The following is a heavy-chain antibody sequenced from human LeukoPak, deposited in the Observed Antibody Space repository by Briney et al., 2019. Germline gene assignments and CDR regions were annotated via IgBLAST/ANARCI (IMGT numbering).Heavy chain of an antibody. J-gene: IGHJ4*02. D-gene: IGHD1-26*01. V-gene: IGHV1-3*03. CDR1: GYTFTSYA. CDR2: INAGNGNT. Sequence: GASVKVSCKASGYTFTSYAMHWVRQAPGQRLEWMGWINAGNGNTKYSQEFQGRVTITRDTSASTAYMELSSLRSEDMAVYYCARGAMKTNYYHDYFDYWGQGTLVTVSS. CDR3: ARGAMKTNYYHDYFDY.